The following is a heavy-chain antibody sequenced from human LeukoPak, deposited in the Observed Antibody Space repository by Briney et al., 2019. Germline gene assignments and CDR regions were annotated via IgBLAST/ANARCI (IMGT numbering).Heavy chain of an antibody. Sequence: SVKVSCKASGGTFSNYAISWVRQAPGQGLEWMGGIIPIFGTANYAQKFQGRVTITTDESTSTVYMEVSSVRFEDTAVYYCAKDRASSSWSRDAFDIWGQGTVVTVSS. J-gene: IGHJ3*02. D-gene: IGHD6-13*01. CDR1: GGTFSNYA. V-gene: IGHV1-69*05. CDR3: AKDRASSSWSRDAFDI. CDR2: IIPIFGTA.